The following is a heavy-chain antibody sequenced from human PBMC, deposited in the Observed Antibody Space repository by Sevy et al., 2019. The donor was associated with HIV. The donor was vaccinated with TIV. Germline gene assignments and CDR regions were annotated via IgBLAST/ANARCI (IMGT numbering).Heavy chain of an antibody. V-gene: IGHV3-48*03. J-gene: IGHJ4*02. D-gene: IGHD3-22*01. CDR1: GFTFSSYE. CDR3: ARDVTYYYDSGNYFDY. Sequence: GGSLRLSCAASGFTFSSYEMNWVRQAPGKGLEWVSYISGSGSTIYYADSVKGRFTISRDNAKNSLYLQMNSLRAEDTAVYYCARDVTYYYDSGNYFDYWGQGTLVTVSS. CDR2: ISGSGSTI.